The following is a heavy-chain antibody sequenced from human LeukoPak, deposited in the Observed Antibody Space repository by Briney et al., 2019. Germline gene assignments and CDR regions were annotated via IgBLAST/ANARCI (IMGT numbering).Heavy chain of an antibody. Sequence: ASVKVSCKASGYTFTSYGISWVRQAPGQGLEWMGRINPITGVTDFAQQFKGRVTMTRDTSISTAYMELSSLRSDDTAVYYCSKDGRGWSYFDYWGQGTLVTVSS. D-gene: IGHD6-19*01. CDR1: GYTFTSYG. J-gene: IGHJ4*02. CDR3: SKDGRGWSYFDY. V-gene: IGHV1-2*06. CDR2: INPITGVT.